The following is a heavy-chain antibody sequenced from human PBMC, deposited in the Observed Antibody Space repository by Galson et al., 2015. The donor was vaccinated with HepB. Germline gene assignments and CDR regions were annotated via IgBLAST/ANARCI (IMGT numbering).Heavy chain of an antibody. CDR3: ARQIYSSRPTHGIGWFDP. Sequence: SEPLSLTCTVSGGSISSSSYYWGWIRQPPGKGLEWIGSIYYSGSTYYNPSLKSRVTISVDTSKNQFSLKLSSVTAADTAVYYCARQIYSSRPTHGIGWFDPWGQGTLVTVSS. CDR1: GGSISSSSYY. CDR2: IYYSGST. J-gene: IGHJ5*02. V-gene: IGHV4-39*01. D-gene: IGHD6-13*01.